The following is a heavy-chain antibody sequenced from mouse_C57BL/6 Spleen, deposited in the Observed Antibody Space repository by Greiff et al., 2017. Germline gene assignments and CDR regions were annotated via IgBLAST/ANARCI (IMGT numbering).Heavy chain of an antibody. Sequence: VQLQQSGAELVKPGASVTLSCKASGYTFTSYWMHWVKQRPGQGLEWIGMIHPNSGSTNYNEKFKSKATLTVDKSSSTAYMQLSSLTSEDSAVYYCARDGSSRDYFDYWGQGTTLTVSS. D-gene: IGHD1-1*01. CDR3: ARDGSSRDYFDY. V-gene: IGHV1-64*01. CDR2: IHPNSGST. J-gene: IGHJ2*01. CDR1: GYTFTSYW.